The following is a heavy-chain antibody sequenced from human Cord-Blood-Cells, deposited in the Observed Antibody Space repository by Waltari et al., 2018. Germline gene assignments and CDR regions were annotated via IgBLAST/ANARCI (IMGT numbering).Heavy chain of an antibody. D-gene: IGHD2-2*02. CDR2: ITPGNSNT. CDR1: GYTFTSYA. Sequence: QVQLVQSGAEVKKPGASVKVSCKASGYTFTSYAMHWVRQAPGQRLEWMGWITPGNSNTKDSQKFQGGVTITRDTAASTAYMELSSLSSEDTAVYYCARGARIVVVPAAIDYWGQGTLVTVSS. V-gene: IGHV1-3*01. J-gene: IGHJ4*02. CDR3: ARGARIVVVPAAIDY.